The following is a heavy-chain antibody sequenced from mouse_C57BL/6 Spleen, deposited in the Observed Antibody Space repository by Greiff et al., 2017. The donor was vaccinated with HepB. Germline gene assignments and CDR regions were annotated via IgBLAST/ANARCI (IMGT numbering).Heavy chain of an antibody. J-gene: IGHJ1*03. Sequence: EVKLQESGPGLVKPSQSLSLTCSVTGYSITSGYYWNWIRQFPGNKLEWMGYISYDGSNNYNPSLKNRISITRDTSKNQFFLKLNSVTTEDTATYYCAREDSSYWYFDVWGTGTTVTVST. CDR2: ISYDGSN. V-gene: IGHV3-6*01. CDR1: GYSITSGYY. CDR3: AREDSSYWYFDV. D-gene: IGHD1-1*01.